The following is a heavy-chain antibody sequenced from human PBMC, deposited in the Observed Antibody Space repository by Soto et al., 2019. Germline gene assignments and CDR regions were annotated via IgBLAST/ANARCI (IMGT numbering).Heavy chain of an antibody. CDR2: IYYSGST. Sequence: ETLSLTCTVSGGSISSSSYYWGWIRQPPGKGLEWIGSIYYSGSTYYNPSLKSRVIISVDTSKNQFSLKLSSVTAADTAVYYCARLWGYDYVRDAFDIWGQGTMVTVSS. CDR3: ARLWGYDYVRDAFDI. J-gene: IGHJ3*02. CDR1: GGSISSSSYY. D-gene: IGHD5-12*01. V-gene: IGHV4-39*01.